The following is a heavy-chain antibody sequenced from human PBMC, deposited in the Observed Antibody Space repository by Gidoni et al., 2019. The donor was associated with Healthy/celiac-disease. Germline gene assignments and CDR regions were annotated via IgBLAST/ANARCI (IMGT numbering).Heavy chain of an antibody. CDR3: AHRYLRYGSGSYGDAFDI. V-gene: IGHV2-5*02. CDR2: IYWDDDK. Sequence: QITLKESGPTLVKPTQTLTLTCTFSGFSLSTSGVGVGWIRQPPGKALEWLALIYWDDDKRYSPSLKSRLTITKDTSKNQVVLTMTNMDPVDTATYYCAHRYLRYGSGSYGDAFDIWGQGTMVTVSS. J-gene: IGHJ3*02. CDR1: GFSLSTSGVG. D-gene: IGHD3-10*01.